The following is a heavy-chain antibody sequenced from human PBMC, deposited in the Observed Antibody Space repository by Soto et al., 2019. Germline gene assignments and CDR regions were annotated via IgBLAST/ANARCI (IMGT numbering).Heavy chain of an antibody. J-gene: IGHJ4*02. Sequence: HPWWSLRLSCAASVFTFSSYAMSWFRQAPGKGLEWVSAISGSGGSTYYADSVKGRFTISRDNSKNTLYLQMNSLRAEDTAVYYCAKDSVVVKLYYFDYWGQGTLVTVSS. CDR1: VFTFSSYA. D-gene: IGHD2-2*01. V-gene: IGHV3-23*01. CDR3: AKDSVVVKLYYFDY. CDR2: ISGSGGST.